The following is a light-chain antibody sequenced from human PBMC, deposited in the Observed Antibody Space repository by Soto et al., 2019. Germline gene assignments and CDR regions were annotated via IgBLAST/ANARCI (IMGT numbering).Light chain of an antibody. CDR2: AAS. J-gene: IGKJ1*01. CDR1: QTIKTY. CDR3: QQTYTAPWT. Sequence: DIQMTQSPSPLSASVGDSVTITCRASQTIKTYLNWYRHKPGKAPELLIYAASRLQSGVASRFSGSGSGTYFILTISSLQPDGLATYYCQQTYTAPWTFGQGTKVEI. V-gene: IGKV1-39*01.